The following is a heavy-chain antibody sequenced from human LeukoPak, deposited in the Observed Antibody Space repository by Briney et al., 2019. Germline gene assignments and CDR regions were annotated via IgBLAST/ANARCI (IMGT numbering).Heavy chain of an antibody. D-gene: IGHD5-12*01. Sequence: ASETLSLTCTVSGDSISSYYWSWIRQPPGKGLEWIGYIYYSGSTNYHPALKSRVTIQLDTSKNQFYLKLNSVTAAGTAVYYCARLASGYDDWGQGALVAVSS. CDR2: IYYSGST. V-gene: IGHV4-59*01. CDR1: GDSISSYY. CDR3: ARLASGYDD. J-gene: IGHJ4*02.